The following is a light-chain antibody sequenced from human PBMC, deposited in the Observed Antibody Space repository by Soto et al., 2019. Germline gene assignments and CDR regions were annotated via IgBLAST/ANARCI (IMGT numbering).Light chain of an antibody. V-gene: IGLV1-40*01. CDR3: QSYDNSLSSRV. Sequence: QSVLTQPPSVSGAPGQRVTISCTGSSSNIGAGYDVHWYQQLPETAPKLLISGNTNRPSGVPDRFSGSRSGTSASLAITGLQAEDEADYYCQSYDNSLSSRVFGGGTQLTVL. CDR1: SSNIGAGYD. J-gene: IGLJ2*01. CDR2: GNT.